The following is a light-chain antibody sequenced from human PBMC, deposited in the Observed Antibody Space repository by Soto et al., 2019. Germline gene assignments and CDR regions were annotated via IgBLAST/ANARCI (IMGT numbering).Light chain of an antibody. CDR3: QQRYSTPPT. J-gene: IGKJ1*01. Sequence: QXPSSLSASVGDRVTITCRASQSISSYLNWYQQKPGKAPKLLIYAASSLQSGVPSRFSGSGSGTDFTLTISSLQPEDFATYYCQQRYSTPPTFGQGTKVEIK. CDR2: AAS. V-gene: IGKV1-39*01. CDR1: QSISSY.